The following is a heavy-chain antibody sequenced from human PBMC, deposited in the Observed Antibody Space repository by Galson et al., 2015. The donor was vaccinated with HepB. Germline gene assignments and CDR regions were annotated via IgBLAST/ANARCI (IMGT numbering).Heavy chain of an antibody. V-gene: IGHV3-7*05. CDR3: AREASSGSGWYSGFES. CDR1: GFSYGNSW. Sequence: SLRLSCAGPGFSYGNSWLNWARQAPGKGLEWVANIEEDGSRKHYVDSVKGRVTISRDNANNLVHLQIDSLRVDDTAVYYCAREASSGSGWYSGFESWGQGTLVTVSS. CDR2: IEEDGSRK. J-gene: IGHJ4*02. D-gene: IGHD6-19*01.